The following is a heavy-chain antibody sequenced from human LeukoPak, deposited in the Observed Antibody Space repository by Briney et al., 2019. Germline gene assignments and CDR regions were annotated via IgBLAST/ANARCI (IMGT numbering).Heavy chain of an antibody. D-gene: IGHD6-19*01. CDR3: ARGIAVAGGEAFDY. CDR2: IYHSGST. CDR1: GYSISSGYY. J-gene: IGHJ4*02. V-gene: IGHV4-38-2*02. Sequence: SETLSLTCTVSGYSISSGYYWGWIRQPPGQGLEWVGSIYHSGSTYYNPSLKSRVTISVDTSKNQFSLKLSSVTAADTAVYYCARGIAVAGGEAFDYWGQGTLVTVSS.